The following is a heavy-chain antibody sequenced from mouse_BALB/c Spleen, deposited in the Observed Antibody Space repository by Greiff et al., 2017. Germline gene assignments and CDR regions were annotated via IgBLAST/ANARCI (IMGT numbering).Heavy chain of an antibody. Sequence: QVTLKESGPGILQPSQTLSLTCSFSGFSLSTSGMGVSWIRQPSGKGLEWLAHIYWDDDKRYNPSLKSRLTISKDTSSNQVFLKITSVDTADTDTYYCARRRRYGNYLGAMDYWGQGTSVTVSS. CDR1: GFSLSTSGMG. CDR3: ARRRRYGNYLGAMDY. CDR2: IYWDDDK. J-gene: IGHJ4*01. V-gene: IGHV8-12*01. D-gene: IGHD2-10*02.